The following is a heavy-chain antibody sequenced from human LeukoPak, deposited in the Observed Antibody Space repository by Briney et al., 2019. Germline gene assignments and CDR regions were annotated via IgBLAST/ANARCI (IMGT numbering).Heavy chain of an antibody. V-gene: IGHV4-59*01. Sequence: SETLSLTCTVSGGSISSYYWSWIRQPPGKGLEWIGYIYYSGSTNYNPSLKSRVTISVDTSKNQFSLKLSSVTAADMAVYYCARDPGYYYGSGKYYYYGMDVWGQGTTVTVSS. J-gene: IGHJ6*02. D-gene: IGHD3-10*01. CDR1: GGSISSYY. CDR2: IYYSGST. CDR3: ARDPGYYYGSGKYYYYGMDV.